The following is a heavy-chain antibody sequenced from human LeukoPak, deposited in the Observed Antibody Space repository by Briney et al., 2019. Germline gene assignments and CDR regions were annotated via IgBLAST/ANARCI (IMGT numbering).Heavy chain of an antibody. CDR3: ARGVGVPVPYYFDY. CDR1: GGSISSYY. D-gene: IGHD1-1*01. J-gene: IGHJ4*02. V-gene: IGHV4-59*01. Sequence: SETLSLTCTVSGGSISSYYWSWIRQPPGKGLEWIGYIYYSGCTNYNPSLKSRVTISVDTSKNQFSLKLSSVTAADTAVYYCARGVGVPVPYYFDYWGQGTLVTVSS. CDR2: IYYSGCT.